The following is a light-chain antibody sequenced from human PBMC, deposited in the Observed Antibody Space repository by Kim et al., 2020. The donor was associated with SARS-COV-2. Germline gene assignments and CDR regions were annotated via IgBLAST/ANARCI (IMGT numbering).Light chain of an antibody. Sequence: VSVSPGQTAIFTCSVDNLGDKYICWYQQKSGQSPVLVIYQNYKRPSGIPERFSGSNSGNTATLTISGTQAMDEADYYCQAWDFNRVFGRGTRLTVL. CDR3: QAWDFNRV. CDR1: NLGDKY. V-gene: IGLV3-1*01. CDR2: QNY. J-gene: IGLJ3*02.